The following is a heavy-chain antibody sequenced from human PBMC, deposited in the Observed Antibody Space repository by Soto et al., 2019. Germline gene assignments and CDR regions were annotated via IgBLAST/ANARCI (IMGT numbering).Heavy chain of an antibody. CDR3: ARMIVATITLFDY. CDR2: IKQDGSEK. J-gene: IGHJ4*02. V-gene: IGHV3-7*03. CDR1: GFTFSSYW. Sequence: PGGSLRLSCAASGFTFSSYWMSWVRQAPGKGLEWVANIKQDGSEKYYVDSVKGRFTISRDNAKNSLYLQMNSLRAEDTAVYYCARMIVATITLFDYWGQGTLVTVSS. D-gene: IGHD5-12*01.